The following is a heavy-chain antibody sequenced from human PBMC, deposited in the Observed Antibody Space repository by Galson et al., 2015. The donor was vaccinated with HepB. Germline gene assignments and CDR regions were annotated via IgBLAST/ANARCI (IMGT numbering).Heavy chain of an antibody. D-gene: IGHD4-11*01. Sequence: SLRLSCAASGFTFSDYYMSWIRQAPGKGLEWVSYISSSSSYTNYADSVKGRFTISRDNAKNSLYLQMNSLRAEDTAVYYCASNSNYEGLDVWGQGTTVTVSS. CDR1: GFTFSDYY. J-gene: IGHJ6*02. CDR3: ASNSNYEGLDV. V-gene: IGHV3-11*06. CDR2: ISSSSSYT.